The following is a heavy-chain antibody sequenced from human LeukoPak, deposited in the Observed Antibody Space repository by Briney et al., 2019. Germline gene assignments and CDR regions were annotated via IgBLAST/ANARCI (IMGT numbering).Heavy chain of an antibody. CDR2: ISSSGSTI. D-gene: IGHD3-10*01. Sequence: GGSLRLSCAASGFTFSSYEMNCVRQDPGKGLEWVSYISSSGSTIYYADSVKGRFTISRDNAKNSLYLQMNSLRAEDTAVYYCARGPYASGSYGRRGWVHYMDVWGKGTTVTISS. CDR3: ARGPYASGSYGRRGWVHYMDV. CDR1: GFTFSSYE. V-gene: IGHV3-48*03. J-gene: IGHJ6*03.